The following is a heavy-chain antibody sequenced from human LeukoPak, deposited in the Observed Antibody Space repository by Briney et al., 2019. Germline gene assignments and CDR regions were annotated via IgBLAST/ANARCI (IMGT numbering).Heavy chain of an antibody. CDR3: AARGDGYNNWYFDL. D-gene: IGHD5-24*01. Sequence: SETLSLTCSVSGGSINSYYWNWIRQPPGKGLEWIGYVYYTGSTNYNPSLKSRVTISVDASKNQFSLRLSSVTAADTAVYYCAARGDGYNNWYFDLWGRGTLVTVSS. V-gene: IGHV4-59*01. CDR1: GGSINSYY. J-gene: IGHJ2*01. CDR2: VYYTGST.